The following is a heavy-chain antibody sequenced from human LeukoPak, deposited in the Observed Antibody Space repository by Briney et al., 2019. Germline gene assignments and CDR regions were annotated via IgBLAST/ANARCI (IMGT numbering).Heavy chain of an antibody. CDR2: IYQSGST. D-gene: IGHD2-2*01. V-gene: IGHV4-38-2*02. CDR1: GYSISSGYY. J-gene: IGHJ3*02. Sequence: SETLSLTCVASGYSISSGYYWGWIRPPPGKGLEWIGSIYQSGSTYYNPSLKSRVTISLDTSKNQFSLKLSSVTAADTAVYYCARDVDCSSTSCNVFAFDIWGQGTMVTVSS. CDR3: ARDVDCSSTSCNVFAFDI.